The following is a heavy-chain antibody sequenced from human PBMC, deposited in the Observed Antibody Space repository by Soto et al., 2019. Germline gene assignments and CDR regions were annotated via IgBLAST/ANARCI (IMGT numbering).Heavy chain of an antibody. Sequence: GGSLRLSCAASGFTFSGYGMHWVRQAPGNGLEWVAVIWYDGSNKDYADSVKGRFTISRDNSKNTLYLQMNSLRAEDTAVYYCARDPRREQFWAFDIWGQGTMVTVSS. CDR3: ARDPRREQFWAFDI. J-gene: IGHJ3*02. V-gene: IGHV3-33*01. CDR2: IWYDGSNK. CDR1: GFTFSGYG. D-gene: IGHD1-26*01.